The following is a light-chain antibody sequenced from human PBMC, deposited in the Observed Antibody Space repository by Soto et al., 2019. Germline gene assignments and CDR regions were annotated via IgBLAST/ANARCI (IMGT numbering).Light chain of an antibody. J-gene: IGKJ1*01. Sequence: DIQMTQSPSSLSASVGDRVTITCRASQSISSYLNWYQQKPGKAPKLLIYAASSLQSGVPSRFSGSGSGTDFTLTISSLQPEDFATYYWQQSYSTPWTFGQVTKVEIK. V-gene: IGKV1-39*01. CDR3: QQSYSTPWT. CDR2: AAS. CDR1: QSISSY.